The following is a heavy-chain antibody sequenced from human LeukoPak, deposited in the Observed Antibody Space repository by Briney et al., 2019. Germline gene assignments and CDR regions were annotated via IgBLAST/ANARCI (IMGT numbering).Heavy chain of an antibody. CDR1: GFTFSDYY. J-gene: IGHJ4*02. D-gene: IGHD3-10*01. CDR2: ISSGGSTI. Sequence: PGGSLRLSCAVSGFTFSDYYMSWLRQAPGKGLEWVSYISSGGSTISHADSVKGRFTISRDNAENSLYLQMNSLRAEDTAVYYCAKDMVRGVIAKFDYWGQGTLVTVSS. V-gene: IGHV3-11*01. CDR3: AKDMVRGVIAKFDY.